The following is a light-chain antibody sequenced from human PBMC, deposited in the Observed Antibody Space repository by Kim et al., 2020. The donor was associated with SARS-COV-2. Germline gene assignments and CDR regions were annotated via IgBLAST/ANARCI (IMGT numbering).Light chain of an antibody. CDR1: QSISNK. CDR3: QQYNQWPPIT. CDR2: GVS. V-gene: IGKV3-15*01. J-gene: IGKJ5*01. Sequence: SPGERAALSCRASQSISNKLALYQQKPGQAPRLLIYGVSTRATGIPARFSGSGSGTEFTLTISNLQSEDFAVYFCQQYNQWPPITFGQGTRLEIK.